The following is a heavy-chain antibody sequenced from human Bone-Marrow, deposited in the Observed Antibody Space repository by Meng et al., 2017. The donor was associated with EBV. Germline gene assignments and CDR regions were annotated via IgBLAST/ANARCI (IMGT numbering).Heavy chain of an antibody. Sequence: QVQLQDSGPGLVRPSGTLSLTCGVSGGSISSSNWWSWVRQPPGKGLEWIGEIDHSGSTNYNPSLKSRVTISVDTSKNQFSLKLSSVTAADTAVYYCARVALAVAGYFDYWGQGTLVTVSS. CDR3: ARVALAVAGYFDY. V-gene: IGHV4-4*02. J-gene: IGHJ4*02. CDR1: GGSISSSNW. D-gene: IGHD6-19*01. CDR2: IDHSGST.